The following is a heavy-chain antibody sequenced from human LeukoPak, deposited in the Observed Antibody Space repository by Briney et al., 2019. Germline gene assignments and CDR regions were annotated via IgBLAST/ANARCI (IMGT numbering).Heavy chain of an antibody. CDR1: GFTFNSYG. J-gene: IGHJ5*02. D-gene: IGHD2-15*01. CDR3: ARDRYCSGGSCCPRWFDP. Sequence: GGSLRLSCAASGFTFNSYGMHRVRQAPGKGLEWVAVIWYDGSNKYYADSVKGRFTISRDNSKNTLYLQMNSLRAEDTAVYYCARDRYCSGGSCCPRWFDPWGQGTLVTVSS. CDR2: IWYDGSNK. V-gene: IGHV3-33*01.